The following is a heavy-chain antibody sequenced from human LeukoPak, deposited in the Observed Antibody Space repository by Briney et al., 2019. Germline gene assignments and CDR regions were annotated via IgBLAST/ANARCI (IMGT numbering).Heavy chain of an antibody. CDR2: IIPIFDTT. CDR3: AKSVDYCSSTSCFPSPFGP. J-gene: IGHJ5*02. D-gene: IGHD2-2*01. CDR1: GGTFSSYE. Sequence: SVKVSCKASGGTFSSYEISWVRQAPGQGLEWMGRIIPIFDTTNYVQKFQGRVTITADESTSTAYMELNSLISEDTAVYYCAKSVDYCSSTSCFPSPFGPWGQGTLVTVSS. V-gene: IGHV1-69*15.